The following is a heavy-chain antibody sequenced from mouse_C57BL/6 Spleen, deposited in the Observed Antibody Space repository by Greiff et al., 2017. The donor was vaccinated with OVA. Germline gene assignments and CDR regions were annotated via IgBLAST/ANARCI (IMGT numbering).Heavy chain of an antibody. J-gene: IGHJ1*03. D-gene: IGHD2-4*01. CDR2: INPNNGGT. CDR1: GYTFTNYY. Sequence: EVQLQQSGPELVKPGASVKISCKASGYTFTNYYMNWVKQSPGKSLEWIGDINPNNGGTSYNQKFKGKATLTVDKSSSTAYMELRSLTSEDAAVYYCARLGLYWYFDVWGTGTTVTVSS. V-gene: IGHV1-26*01. CDR3: ARLGLYWYFDV.